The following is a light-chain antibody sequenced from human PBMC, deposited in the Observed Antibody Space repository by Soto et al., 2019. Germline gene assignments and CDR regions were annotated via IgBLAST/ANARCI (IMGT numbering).Light chain of an antibody. CDR3: HHRTNWPPEDT. CDR1: QPINTY. CDR2: DAS. J-gene: IGKJ2*01. Sequence: EVLLTQSPATLSFTPGESATLSCRASQPINTYLGWYQQKSGQSPRLLIYDASNRAAYIPARFSASGFGTDFTLTISSLKPEDFGTYYCHHRTNWPPEDTFGQGTKLEI. V-gene: IGKV3-11*01.